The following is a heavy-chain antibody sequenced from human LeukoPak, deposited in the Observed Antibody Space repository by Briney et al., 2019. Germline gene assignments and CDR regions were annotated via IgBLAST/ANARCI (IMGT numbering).Heavy chain of an antibody. D-gene: IGHD3-10*01. J-gene: IGHJ5*02. V-gene: IGHV4-4*02. CDR3: ARDLWFGETNWFDP. CDR1: GGSTSSSNW. CDR2: IYHSGST. Sequence: SGTLSLTCAVSGGSTSSSNWWSWVRPPPGKGLEWIGEIYHSGSTNYNASLKSRVTISVDKSKNQFSLKLSSVTAADTAVYYCARDLWFGETNWFDPWGQGTLVTVSS.